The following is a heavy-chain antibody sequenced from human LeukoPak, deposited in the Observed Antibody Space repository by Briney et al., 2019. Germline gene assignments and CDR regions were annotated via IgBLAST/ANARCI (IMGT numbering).Heavy chain of an antibody. CDR1: GFTFSDYY. D-gene: IGHD6-13*01. J-gene: IGHJ4*02. V-gene: IGHV3-23*01. Sequence: PGGSLRLSCAASGFTFSDYYMSWIRQAPGKGLEWVSTFSRSGPDTYYADSVKGRFTIFRDNSKNTLYLQMNSLRAEDTAVYYCAKGSLGSWYYFDYWGQGTLVTVSS. CDR3: AKGSLGSWYYFDY. CDR2: FSRSGPDT.